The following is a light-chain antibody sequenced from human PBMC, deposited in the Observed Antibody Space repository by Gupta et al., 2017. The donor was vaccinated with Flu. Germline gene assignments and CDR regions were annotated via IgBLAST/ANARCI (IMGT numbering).Light chain of an antibody. CDR2: EVS. CDR1: NRDVGTYNY. CDR3: SSYTGSSTDV. Sequence: QSALTQPASVSGSPGQSITIPCTGSNRDVGTYNYVYWYQQYPGKAPKVMIFEVSNRPSGVSNRFSGSKSGNTASLTISGLQPEDEADYYCSSYTGSSTDVFGSGTRVTVL. J-gene: IGLJ1*01. V-gene: IGLV2-14*01.